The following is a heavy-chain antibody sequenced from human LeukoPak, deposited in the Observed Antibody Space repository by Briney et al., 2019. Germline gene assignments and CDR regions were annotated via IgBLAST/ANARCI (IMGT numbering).Heavy chain of an antibody. Sequence: GGSLRLSCAASGFTFSSYAMHWVRQAPGKGLEWVAVISYDGSNKYYADSVKGRFTISRDNSKNTLYLQMNSLRAEDTAVYYCARSRAHMVRGVGDYWGQGTLVTVSS. CDR3: ARSRAHMVRGVGDY. J-gene: IGHJ4*02. CDR2: ISYDGSNK. D-gene: IGHD3-10*01. V-gene: IGHV3-30-3*01. CDR1: GFTFSSYA.